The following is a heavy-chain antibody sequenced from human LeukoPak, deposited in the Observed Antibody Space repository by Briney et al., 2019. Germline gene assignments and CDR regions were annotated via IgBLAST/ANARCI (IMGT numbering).Heavy chain of an antibody. CDR2: ISRGSGDI. CDR3: ARVRPTDILTGYKQELDY. Sequence: PGGSLRLSCAASGFTFSNYEMNWARQAPGKGLEWVAYISRGSGDIHYADSVRGRFSISRDNAKNSLHLHLSSLRAEDTAIHFCARVRPTDILTGYKQELDYWGQGTLVTVSS. V-gene: IGHV3-48*03. J-gene: IGHJ4*02. D-gene: IGHD3-9*01. CDR1: GFTFSNYE.